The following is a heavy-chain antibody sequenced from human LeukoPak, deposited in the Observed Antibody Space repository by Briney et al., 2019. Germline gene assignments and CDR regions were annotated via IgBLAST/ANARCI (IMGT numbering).Heavy chain of an antibody. Sequence: PGGSLRLSCAVSGLILSKYWMDWVRHAPGKGLVWVARTNLHGTTVDYADSVKGRFTISRDNAKNTLFLQMNSLRAEDTAVYYCASAYTYVRLGDHWGQGTLVTVSS. CDR3: ASAYTYVRLGDH. CDR2: TNLHGTTV. CDR1: GLILSKYW. J-gene: IGHJ4*02. V-gene: IGHV3-74*01. D-gene: IGHD3-16*01.